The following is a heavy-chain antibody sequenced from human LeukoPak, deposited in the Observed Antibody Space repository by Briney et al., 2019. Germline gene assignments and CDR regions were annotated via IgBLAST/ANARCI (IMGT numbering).Heavy chain of an antibody. CDR2: ISYDGSNK. CDR3: AKDDGY. Sequence: GGSLRLSCAASGFTFSRHGMHWVRQAPGKGLEWVAVISYDGSNKYYADSVKGRFTISRDNSKNTLYLQMNSLRAEDTAVYYCAKDDGYWGQGTLVTVSS. CDR1: GFTFSRHG. V-gene: IGHV3-30*18. J-gene: IGHJ4*02.